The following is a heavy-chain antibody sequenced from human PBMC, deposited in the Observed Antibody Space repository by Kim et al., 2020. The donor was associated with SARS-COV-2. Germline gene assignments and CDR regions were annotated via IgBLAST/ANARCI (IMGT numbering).Heavy chain of an antibody. D-gene: IGHD1-26*01. V-gene: IGHV1-2*02. CDR1: GYTFTGYY. CDR3: ARTGTLGATEDQYYYYGMDV. CDR2: INPNSGGT. Sequence: ASVKVSCKASGYTFTGYYMHWVRQAPGQGPEWMGWINPNSGGTNYAQKFQGRVTMTRDTSISTAYMELSRLRSDDTAVYYCARTGTLGATEDQYYYYGMDVWGQGTTVTVSS. J-gene: IGHJ6*02.